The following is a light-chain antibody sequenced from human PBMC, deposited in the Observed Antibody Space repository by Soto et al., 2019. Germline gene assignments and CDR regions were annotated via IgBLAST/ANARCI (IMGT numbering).Light chain of an antibody. CDR1: QSVSSY. CDR3: QHYGNSPYT. CDR2: DAS. V-gene: IGKV3D-15*02. J-gene: IGKJ5*01. Sequence: EIVMTQSPATLSVSPVERASLSCRASQSVSSYLAWYQQKPGQAPRLFIYDASNRATGIPARFSGSGSGTDFTLTISRLESEDFAVYYCQHYGNSPYTFGQGTRLEIK.